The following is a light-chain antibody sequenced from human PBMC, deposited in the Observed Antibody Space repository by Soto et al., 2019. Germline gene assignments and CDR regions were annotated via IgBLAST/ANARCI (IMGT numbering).Light chain of an antibody. Sequence: EIVLTQSPGTLSLSPGEKATLSCGASQSVSNSFLAWYQQKPGQAPRLLIYGASSRATGIPDRFSGSGSGTDFTLTISRLEPEDVAVYYCQQYGSSPLTFGGGTKVEIK. CDR3: QQYGSSPLT. CDR2: GAS. V-gene: IGKV3-20*01. CDR1: QSVSNSF. J-gene: IGKJ4*01.